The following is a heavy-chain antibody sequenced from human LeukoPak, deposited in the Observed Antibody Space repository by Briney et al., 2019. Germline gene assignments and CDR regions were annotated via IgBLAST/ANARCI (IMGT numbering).Heavy chain of an antibody. V-gene: IGHV3-21*05. J-gene: IGHJ4*02. D-gene: IGHD2-2*01. Sequence: GGSLRLSCAASEFTFSLYAMNWVRQAQGKGLEWVSYINDVSSDIHYADSVKGRFTISRDNAKNTLYLQMNSLRAEDTAVYYCARDTYQPGLIDCWGQGTLVTVSS. CDR2: INDVSSDI. CDR3: ARDTYQPGLIDC. CDR1: EFTFSLYA.